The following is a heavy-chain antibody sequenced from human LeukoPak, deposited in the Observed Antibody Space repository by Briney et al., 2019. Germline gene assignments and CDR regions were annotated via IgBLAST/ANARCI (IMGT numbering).Heavy chain of an antibody. CDR2: IYDAGST. V-gene: IGHV3-53*01. Sequence: PGGSLRLSCAASGFTVSGTHMSWVRQAAGKGWEWVSTIYDAGSTSYADSVKGRFTTSRDNSKNTLFLQMNSLRADDAAVYYCAGATKWLAHDLWGQGTLVTVSS. D-gene: IGHD6-19*01. CDR3: AGATKWLAHDL. J-gene: IGHJ5*02. CDR1: GFTVSGTH.